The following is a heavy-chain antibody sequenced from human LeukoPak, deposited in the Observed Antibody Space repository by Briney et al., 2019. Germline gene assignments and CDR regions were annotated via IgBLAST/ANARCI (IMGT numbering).Heavy chain of an antibody. V-gene: IGHV1-69*13. CDR3: ARDSSEFRSLIPH. D-gene: IGHD2-21*01. J-gene: IGHJ1*01. CDR1: GYTFTSYY. CDR2: IIPIFGTA. Sequence: SVKVSCKASGYTFTSYYMHWVRQAPGQGLEWMGGIIPIFGTAKYAQKFQGRVTITADESTSTAYMELSSLRSEDTAVYYCARDSSEFRSLIPHWGQGTLVTVSS.